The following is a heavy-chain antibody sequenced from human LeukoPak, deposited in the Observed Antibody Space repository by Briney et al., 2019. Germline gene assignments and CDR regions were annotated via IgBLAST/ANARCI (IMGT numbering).Heavy chain of an antibody. D-gene: IGHD3-16*01. CDR1: GFTFSSYS. CDR3: AKGAFRIDY. J-gene: IGHJ4*02. CDR2: ISSSSSNI. Sequence: GGSLRLSCAASGFTFSSYSMNWVSQAPGKGLEWVSYISSSSSNIYYADSVKGRFTISRDNAKNSLYLQMNSLRAEDTAVYYCAKGAFRIDYWGQGTLVTVSS. V-gene: IGHV3-48*04.